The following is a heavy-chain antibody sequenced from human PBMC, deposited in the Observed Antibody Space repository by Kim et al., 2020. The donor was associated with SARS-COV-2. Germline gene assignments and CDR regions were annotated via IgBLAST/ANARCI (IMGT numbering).Heavy chain of an antibody. J-gene: IGHJ4*02. D-gene: IGHD5-12*01. CDR3: ASSGYSGYDSWAFFDY. Sequence: VKGRFTISKDNAKTSLYLQMNSLRDEDTAVYYCASSGYSGYDSWAFFDYWGQGTLVTVSS. V-gene: IGHV3-48*02.